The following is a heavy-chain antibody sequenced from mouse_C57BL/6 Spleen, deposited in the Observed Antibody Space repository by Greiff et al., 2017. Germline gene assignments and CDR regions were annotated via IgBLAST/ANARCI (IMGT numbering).Heavy chain of an antibody. Sequence: VQLQQPGAELVKPGASVKLSCKASGYTFTSYWMQWVKQRPGQGLEWIGEIDPSDSYTNYNQKFKGKATLTVDTSSSTAYMQLSSLTSEDSAVXYCARHITTVVGDYWGQGTTLTVSS. D-gene: IGHD1-1*01. J-gene: IGHJ2*01. CDR2: IDPSDSYT. CDR1: GYTFTSYW. CDR3: ARHITTVVGDY. V-gene: IGHV1-50*01.